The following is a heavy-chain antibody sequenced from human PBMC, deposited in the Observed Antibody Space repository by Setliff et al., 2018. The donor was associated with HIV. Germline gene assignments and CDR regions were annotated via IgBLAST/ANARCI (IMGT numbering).Heavy chain of an antibody. J-gene: IGHJ4*02. V-gene: IGHV4-59*08. D-gene: IGHD4-17*01. CDR3: GRSPGDLYGGWNY. CDR2: IYSSGST. Sequence: SETLSLTCTVPGGSISGYYWNWIRQPPGKGLEWIGYIYSSGSTNYNPSLKSRVTISLDTSKNQFSLQLMSVTAADTAVYYCGRSPGDLYGGWNYWGQGTLVTVSS. CDR1: GGSISGYY.